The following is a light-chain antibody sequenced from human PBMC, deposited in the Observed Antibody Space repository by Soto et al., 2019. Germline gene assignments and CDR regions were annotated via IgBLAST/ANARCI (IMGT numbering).Light chain of an antibody. V-gene: IGKV3D-20*02. CDR2: GAS. Sequence: EIVLTQSPGTLSLSPGERATLSCRASQSVSSSYLAWYQQKPGQAPRLLIYGASDRATGTPDRFSGSGSGTDFTLTISSLEPEDFAVYYCQQRSSFGQGTRLEI. CDR3: QQRSS. CDR1: QSVSSSY. J-gene: IGKJ5*01.